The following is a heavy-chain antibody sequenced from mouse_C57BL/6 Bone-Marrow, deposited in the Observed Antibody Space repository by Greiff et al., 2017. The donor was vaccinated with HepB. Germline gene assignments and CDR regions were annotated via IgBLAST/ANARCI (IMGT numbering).Heavy chain of an antibody. Sequence: QVQLKESGAELVKPGASVKISCKASGYAFSSYWMNWVKQRPGKGLEWIGQIYPGDGDTNYNGKFKGKATLTADKSSSTAYMQRSSLTSEDSAVYFCARRVDYGSYAMDYWGQGTSVTVSS. D-gene: IGHD1-1*01. J-gene: IGHJ4*01. CDR1: GYAFSSYW. V-gene: IGHV1-80*01. CDR3: ARRVDYGSYAMDY. CDR2: IYPGDGDT.